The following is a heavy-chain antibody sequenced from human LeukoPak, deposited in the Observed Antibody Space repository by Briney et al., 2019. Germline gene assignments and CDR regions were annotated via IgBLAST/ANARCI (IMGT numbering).Heavy chain of an antibody. V-gene: IGHV3-33*01. D-gene: IGHD2-2*01. CDR2: IWYDGSNK. Sequence: PGGSLRLSCAASGFTFSSYGMHWVRQAPGKGLEWVAVIWYDGSNKYYADSVKGRFTTSRDNSKNTLYLQMNSLRAEDTAVYYCARDHQQYQLLSHNWFDPWGQGTLVTVSS. CDR1: GFTFSSYG. J-gene: IGHJ5*02. CDR3: ARDHQQYQLLSHNWFDP.